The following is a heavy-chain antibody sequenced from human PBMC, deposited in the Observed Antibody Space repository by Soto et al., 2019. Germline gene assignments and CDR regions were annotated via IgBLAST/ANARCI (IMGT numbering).Heavy chain of an antibody. V-gene: IGHV3-30-3*01. CDR3: ARGSQQLVPYYFDY. Sequence: GGSLRLSCAASGFTFSSYAMHWVRQAPGKGLEWVAVISYDGSNKYYADSVKGRFTISRDNSKNTLYLQMNSLRAEDTAVYYCARGSQQLVPYYFDYWGQGTLVTVSS. D-gene: IGHD6-13*01. J-gene: IGHJ4*02. CDR1: GFTFSSYA. CDR2: ISYDGSNK.